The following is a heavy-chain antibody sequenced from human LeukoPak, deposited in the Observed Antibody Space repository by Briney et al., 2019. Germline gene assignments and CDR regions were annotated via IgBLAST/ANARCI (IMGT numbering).Heavy chain of an antibody. D-gene: IGHD2-21*02. Sequence: PSETLSLTCTVSGGSVSSYYWSWIRQPAGKGLEWIGRIHTSGSTNYNPSLKSRVTISVDTSKNQFSLKLSSVTAADTAVYYCARSRPCGGDCFWFDPWGQGTLVTVSS. V-gene: IGHV4-4*07. CDR2: IHTSGST. CDR1: GGSVSSYY. J-gene: IGHJ5*02. CDR3: ARSRPCGGDCFWFDP.